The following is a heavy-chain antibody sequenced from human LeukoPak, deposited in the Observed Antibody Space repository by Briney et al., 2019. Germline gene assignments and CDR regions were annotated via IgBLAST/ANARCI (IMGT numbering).Heavy chain of an antibody. CDR2: IDWDDDK. CDR1: GFSLSTSGMS. V-gene: IGHV2-70*11. Sequence: SGPALVKPTQTLTLTCSFSGFSLSTSGMSVSWIRQPPGKALEWLARIDWDDDKYYNTALKTRLTISKDTSKNQVVLTMTNMDPVDTATYYCARINFYYFDSSGYPYYFEYWGQGTLVTVSA. D-gene: IGHD3-22*01. J-gene: IGHJ4*02. CDR3: ARINFYYFDSSGYPYYFEY.